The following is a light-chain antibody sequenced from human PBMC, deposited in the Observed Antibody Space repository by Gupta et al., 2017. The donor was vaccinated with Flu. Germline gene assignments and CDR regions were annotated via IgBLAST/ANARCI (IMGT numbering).Light chain of an antibody. CDR1: SSNIGNNY. CDR2: ENN. Sequence: QSVLTQPLSVSAAPGQRITISCAGGSSNIGNNYVSWYQHLPGTAPKLLIYENNKRPSGIPDRFSGSKTGTSATLGITGLQTGDEGDYYCGTWDTSLSVRLFGGGTKLTVL. J-gene: IGLJ3*02. CDR3: GTWDTSLSVRL. V-gene: IGLV1-51*02.